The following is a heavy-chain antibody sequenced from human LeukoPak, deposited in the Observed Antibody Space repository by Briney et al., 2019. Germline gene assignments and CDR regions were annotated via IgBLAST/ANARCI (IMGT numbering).Heavy chain of an antibody. CDR3: ARGCGGGSCLGGFDY. J-gene: IGHJ4*02. V-gene: IGHV4-39*07. CDR1: GGSISSSSYY. CDR2: IYYSGST. Sequence: SETLSLTCTVSGGSISSSSYYWGWIRQPPGKGLEWIGSIYYSGSTYYNPSLKSRVTISVDTSKNQFSLKLSSVTAADTAVYYCARGCGGGSCLGGFDYWGQGTLVTVSS. D-gene: IGHD2-15*01.